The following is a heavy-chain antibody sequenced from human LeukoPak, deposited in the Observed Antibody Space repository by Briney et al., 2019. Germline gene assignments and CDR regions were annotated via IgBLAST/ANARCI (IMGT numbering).Heavy chain of an antibody. V-gene: IGHV3-21*01. D-gene: IGHD4-17*01. CDR3: VRLRTTVSTSYFDY. J-gene: IGHJ4*02. CDR2: ISSSSSYI. CDR1: GFTFSSYS. Sequence: PGGSLRLSCAASGFTFSSYSMNWVRQAAGKGLEWVSSISSSSSYIYYADSVKGRFTISRDNAKNSLYLQMNSLRAEDTAMYYYVRLRTTVSTSYFDYWGQGTLVTVSS.